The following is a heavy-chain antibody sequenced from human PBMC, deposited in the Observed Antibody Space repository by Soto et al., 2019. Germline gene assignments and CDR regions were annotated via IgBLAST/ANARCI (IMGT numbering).Heavy chain of an antibody. J-gene: IGHJ5*02. V-gene: IGHV3-33*01. CDR2: IWYDGSNK. D-gene: IGHD3-10*01. CDR1: GFTFSSFG. Sequence: PGGSLRLSCAASGFTFSSFGMHWVRQAPGKGLEWVAVIWYDGSNKYYADSVKGRFTISRDNSKNTLYLQMNSLRAEDTAVYYCARRTNYYGSGSYPNWFDPWGQGTLVTVSS. CDR3: ARRTNYYGSGSYPNWFDP.